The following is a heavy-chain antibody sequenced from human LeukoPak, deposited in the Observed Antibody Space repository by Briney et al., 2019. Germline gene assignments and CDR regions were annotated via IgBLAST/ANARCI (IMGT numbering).Heavy chain of an antibody. V-gene: IGHV3-23*01. CDR2: IDGSGSRT. J-gene: IGHJ5*02. Sequence: GGSLRLSCAAPEFTLSTYVMTWGRQAPGKGLEWVSSIDGSGSRTFYADSVKGRFTISRDNSKNMLYLHMNTLRADDTALYYCAKTRNLSTWGQGTLVTVSS. CDR3: AKTRNLST. CDR1: EFTLSTYV.